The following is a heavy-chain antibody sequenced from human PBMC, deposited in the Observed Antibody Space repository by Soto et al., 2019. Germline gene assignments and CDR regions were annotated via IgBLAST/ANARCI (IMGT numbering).Heavy chain of an antibody. CDR3: AKFFVETGGSSGWPWSFHF. CDR1: GFTFSSYA. Sequence: EVQLLESGGGLVQPGGSLRLSCAASGFTFSSYAMSWVRQAPGKGLEWVSAISGTGGTTYYADSGKGRFTISRDNSRNTLQLQLNSLRAEDTAIYYCAKFFVETGGSSGWPWSFHFWGQGTLVTVSS. J-gene: IGHJ4*02. V-gene: IGHV3-23*01. CDR2: ISGTGGTT. D-gene: IGHD6-25*01.